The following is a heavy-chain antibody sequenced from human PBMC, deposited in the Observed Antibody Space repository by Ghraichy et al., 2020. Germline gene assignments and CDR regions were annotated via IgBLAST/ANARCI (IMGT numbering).Heavy chain of an antibody. CDR1: GGSISSYY. CDR2: IYTSGST. D-gene: IGHD6-13*01. Sequence: SETLSLTCTVSGGSISSYYWSWIRQPPGKGLEWIGYIYTSGSTNYNPSLKSRVTISVDTSKNQFSLKLSSVTAADTAVYYCASGIAASGNWYFDLWGRGTLVTVSS. J-gene: IGHJ2*01. V-gene: IGHV4-4*09. CDR3: ASGIAASGNWYFDL.